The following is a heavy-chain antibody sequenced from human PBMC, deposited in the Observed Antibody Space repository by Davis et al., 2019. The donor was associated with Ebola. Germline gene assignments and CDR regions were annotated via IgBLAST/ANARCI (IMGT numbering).Heavy chain of an antibody. V-gene: IGHV3-33*08. CDR3: AREMVRYYYGMDV. CDR2: IWYDGSNK. D-gene: IGHD2-8*01. CDR1: GFTFSSYS. Sequence: PGGSLRLSCAASGFTFSSYSMNWVRQAPGKGLEWVAVIWYDGSNKYYADSVKGRFTISRDNSKNTLYLQMNSLRAEDTAVYYCAREMVRYYYGMDVWGQGTTVTVSS. J-gene: IGHJ6*02.